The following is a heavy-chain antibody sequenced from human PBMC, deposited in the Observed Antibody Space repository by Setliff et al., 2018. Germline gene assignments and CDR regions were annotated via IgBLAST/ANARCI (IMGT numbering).Heavy chain of an antibody. J-gene: IGHJ4*02. CDR1: GFSFSNTK. CDR3: TTDWSRGDSGNYLRLDY. D-gene: IGHD3-10*01. Sequence: GGSLRLSCLASGFSFSNTKMSWIRQAPGKGLEWVGRIKSAADGGTIEYAAAVNGRFTVSRDDSKNTPFLQMNSLKTEDTALYYCTTDWSRGDSGNYLRLDYWGPGTLVTVSS. V-gene: IGHV3-15*01. CDR2: IKSAADGGTI.